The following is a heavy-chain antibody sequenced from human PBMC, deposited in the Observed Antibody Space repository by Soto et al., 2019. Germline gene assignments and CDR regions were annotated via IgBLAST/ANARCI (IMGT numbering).Heavy chain of an antibody. D-gene: IGHD1-26*01. Sequence: QITLKESGPPLVKPTETLTLTCTYSGFSLSTSGVGVGWFRQSPGKAPEWLALIYWNDDKRYNPSFQSRLTDTNDTSETQVVPTVTNMATVDTATYFCAYRPLGQMSIAQWDWFGPWGQGPLVTVSS. J-gene: IGHJ5*02. CDR2: IYWNDDK. CDR1: GFSLSTSGVG. V-gene: IGHV2-5*01. CDR3: AYRPLGQMSIAQWDWFGP.